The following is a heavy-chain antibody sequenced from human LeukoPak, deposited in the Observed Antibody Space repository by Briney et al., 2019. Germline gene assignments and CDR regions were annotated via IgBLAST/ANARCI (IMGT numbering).Heavy chain of an antibody. J-gene: IGHJ4*02. CDR2: INPNSGGT. CDR3: ATSLPPYFVLWFGVLGGVY. CDR1: GYTFTGYY. V-gene: IGHV1-2*02. Sequence: ASVKVSCKASGYTFTGYYMHWVRQAPGQGLEWMGWINPNSGGTNYAQKFQGRVTMTRDTSISTAYMELSRLRSDDTAVYYCATSLPPYFVLWFGVLGGVYWGQGTLVTVSS. D-gene: IGHD3-10*01.